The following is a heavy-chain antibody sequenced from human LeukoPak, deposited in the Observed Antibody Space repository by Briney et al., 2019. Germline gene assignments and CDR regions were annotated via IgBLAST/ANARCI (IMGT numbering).Heavy chain of an antibody. V-gene: IGHV3-NL1*01. Sequence: GGSLRLSCAASGFTFSTYGFHWVRQAPGKGLEWVSGIFGSGGSAHYADSVKGRFTISRDNSKNTVYLEMNSLGVEDTAVYYCAKTTVGYSSGRFPGWPADYWGQGTLVTVSS. CDR3: AKTTVGYSSGRFPGWPADY. J-gene: IGHJ4*02. CDR1: GFTFSTYG. D-gene: IGHD2-15*01. CDR2: IFGSGGSA.